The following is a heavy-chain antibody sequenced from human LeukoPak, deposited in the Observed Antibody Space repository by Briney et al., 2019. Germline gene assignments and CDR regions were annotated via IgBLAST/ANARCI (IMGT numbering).Heavy chain of an antibody. CDR3: ATGSRLDY. CDR2: INAGNGNI. Sequence: ASLKVSCKASGYTFTSYAVHWVRQAPGQRLEWMGWINAGNGNIKYSQNFQGRVTITRDTSASTAYMELSSLRSEDTAVYYCATGSRLDYWGQGTLVTVSS. CDR1: GYTFTSYA. D-gene: IGHD2-15*01. J-gene: IGHJ4*02. V-gene: IGHV1-3*01.